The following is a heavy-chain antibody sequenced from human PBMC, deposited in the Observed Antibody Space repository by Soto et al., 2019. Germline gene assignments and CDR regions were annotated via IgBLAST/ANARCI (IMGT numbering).Heavy chain of an antibody. CDR1: GYHFTSSF. CDR3: ARGIAQCKEGPCYA. Sequence: QVQLVQSGAEVKEPGASVHISCKASGYHFTSSFIHWVRQGPGLGLEWMGAINPNTGGANYAQKFLGRFTMNMDMSSNTAYMELTGLRVDDTALYFCARGIAQCKEGPCYAWGQGTLVTVSS. CDR2: INPNTGGA. V-gene: IGHV1-46*01. D-gene: IGHD2-2*01. J-gene: IGHJ4*02.